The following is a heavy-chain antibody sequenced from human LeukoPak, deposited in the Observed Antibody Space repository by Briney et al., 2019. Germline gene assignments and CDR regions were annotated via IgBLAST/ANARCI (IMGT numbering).Heavy chain of an antibody. D-gene: IGHD2-15*01. Sequence: PGGSLRLSCAASGFTFSNAWMSWVRQAPGKGLEWVGRIKSKTDGGTTDYAAPVKGRFTIPRDDSKNTLYLQMNSLKAEDTAVYYCTSHPGGGSWPNDYWGQGTLVTVSS. CDR3: TSHPGGGSWPNDY. V-gene: IGHV3-15*01. CDR1: GFTFSNAW. J-gene: IGHJ4*02. CDR2: IKSKTDGGTT.